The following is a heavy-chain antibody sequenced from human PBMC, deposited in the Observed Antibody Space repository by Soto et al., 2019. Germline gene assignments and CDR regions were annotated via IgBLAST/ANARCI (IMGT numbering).Heavy chain of an antibody. CDR2: ICYSGST. J-gene: IGHJ5*02. CDR3: ARAYSPERSEWLFAHSKTRDNWFDP. Sequence: PSETLSLTCTVSGGSISSGGYYWIWSRQHTGKGREWIGYICYSGSTNYNPSLKSRVTISVDTSKNQFSLKLSSVTAADTAVYYCARAYSPERSEWLFAHSKTRDNWFDPWGQGTLVTVSS. V-gene: IGHV4-31*03. D-gene: IGHD3-3*01. CDR1: GGSISSGGYY.